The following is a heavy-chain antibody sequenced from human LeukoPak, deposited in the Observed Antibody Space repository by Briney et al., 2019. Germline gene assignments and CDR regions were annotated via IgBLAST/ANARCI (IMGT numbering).Heavy chain of an antibody. CDR2: ISGSGGST. CDR3: AKDPASHYDILTGYYPSPYNWFDP. J-gene: IGHJ5*02. D-gene: IGHD3-9*01. CDR1: GFTFSSYA. Sequence: GGSLRPSRAASGFTFSSYAMSWVRQAPGKGLEWVSAISGSGGSTYYADSVKGRFTISRDNSKNTLYLQMNSLRAEDTAVYYCAKDPASHYDILTGYYPSPYNWFDPWGQGTLVTVSS. V-gene: IGHV3-23*01.